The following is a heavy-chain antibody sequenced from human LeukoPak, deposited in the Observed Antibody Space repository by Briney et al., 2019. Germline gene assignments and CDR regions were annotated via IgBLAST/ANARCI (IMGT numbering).Heavy chain of an antibody. CDR1: GYSFTTYW. Sequence: GESLKISCKGSGYSFTTYWIGWVRQTPGKGLEWMGIIYPDDSDTRYSPSFQGQVTISADKSISTAYLQWSSLKASDTAMYYCARHSKVTTADYWGQGTLVTVSS. CDR2: IYPDDSDT. J-gene: IGHJ4*02. D-gene: IGHD4-17*01. V-gene: IGHV5-51*01. CDR3: ARHSKVTTADY.